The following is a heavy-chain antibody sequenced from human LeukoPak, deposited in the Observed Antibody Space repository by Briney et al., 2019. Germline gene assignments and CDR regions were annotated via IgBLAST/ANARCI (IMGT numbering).Heavy chain of an antibody. Sequence: ASVKVSCKASGYTFTNYGISWVRQAPGQGLEWMGWISGYNGHTNYAQKLQGRVTMTTDTSTSTAYMELRSLRSDDTAVYYCARDSTIFGVVPDAFDIWGQGTMVTVSS. V-gene: IGHV1-18*01. CDR1: GYTFTNYG. CDR3: ARDSTIFGVVPDAFDI. J-gene: IGHJ3*02. D-gene: IGHD3-3*01. CDR2: ISGYNGHT.